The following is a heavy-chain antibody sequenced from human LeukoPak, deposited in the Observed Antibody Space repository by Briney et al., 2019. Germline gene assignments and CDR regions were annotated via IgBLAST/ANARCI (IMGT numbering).Heavy chain of an antibody. V-gene: IGHV3-23*01. D-gene: IGHD3-22*01. J-gene: IGHJ4*02. CDR3: ARQYYYDSSGYYVRPFDY. CDR2: ISGSRGDT. Sequence: GGSLRLSCAASGFTFSSYAMSWVRQAPGKGLEWVSTISGSRGDTYYADSVKGRFTISRVNSKNTLYLQMNSLRAEDTAVYYCARQYYYDSSGYYVRPFDYWGQGTLVTVSS. CDR1: GFTFSSYA.